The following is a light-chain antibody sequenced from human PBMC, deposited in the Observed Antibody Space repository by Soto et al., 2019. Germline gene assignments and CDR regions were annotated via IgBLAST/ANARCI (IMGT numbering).Light chain of an antibody. V-gene: IGKV3-11*01. CDR2: DAS. Sequence: EIVLTQSPATVSVSPGESATLSCRASQSVRNYLAWYQQKPGQAPRLLIFDASNRATGIPSRFSGSGSGTYFALTISSLEPEDFAVYYCQQRSNSPPWTFGLGTRVDL. CDR1: QSVRNY. CDR3: QQRSNSPPWT. J-gene: IGKJ3*01.